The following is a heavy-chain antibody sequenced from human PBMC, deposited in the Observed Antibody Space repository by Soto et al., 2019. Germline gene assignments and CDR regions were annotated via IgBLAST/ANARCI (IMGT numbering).Heavy chain of an antibody. D-gene: IGHD6-19*01. V-gene: IGHV4-4*07. CDR3: ARGPYSSGWYVVDY. J-gene: IGHJ4*02. Sequence: SETLSLTCTVSGASISAYAWSWIRQPAGKGLEWIGRLYSSGNTNYNPSFKSRLTMSADTSKNQFSLKLSSVTAADTAVYYCARGPYSSGWYVVDYWGQGTLLTVSS. CDR1: GASISAYA. CDR2: LYSSGNT.